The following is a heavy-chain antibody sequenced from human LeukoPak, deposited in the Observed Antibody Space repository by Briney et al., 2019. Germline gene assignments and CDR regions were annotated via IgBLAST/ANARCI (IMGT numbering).Heavy chain of an antibody. V-gene: IGHV4-34*01. CDR3: ASTYYDFWSEH. Sequence: SETLSLTCGVYGGSFSGYYWSWIRQPPGKGLEWIGEMNHSGSTNYNPSLKSRVNISVDTSKNQFSLKLSSVTAADTAVYYCASTYYDFWSEHWGQGTLVTVSS. J-gene: IGHJ1*01. D-gene: IGHD3-3*01. CDR1: GGSFSGYY. CDR2: MNHSGST.